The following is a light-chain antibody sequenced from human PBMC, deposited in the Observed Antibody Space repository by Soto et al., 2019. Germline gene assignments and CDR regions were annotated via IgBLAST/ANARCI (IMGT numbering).Light chain of an antibody. CDR3: ASYTRTTTLV. CDR1: SSDVGGYNF. J-gene: IGLJ2*01. Sequence: QSVLTQPASVSGSPGQSITISCTGTSSDVGGYNFISWYQHHPGQAPKLVIYDVNNRPSGISYRFSGSKSGNTASLTISGLQAEDEADYYCASYTRTTTLVFGGGTKLTVL. CDR2: DVN. V-gene: IGLV2-14*01.